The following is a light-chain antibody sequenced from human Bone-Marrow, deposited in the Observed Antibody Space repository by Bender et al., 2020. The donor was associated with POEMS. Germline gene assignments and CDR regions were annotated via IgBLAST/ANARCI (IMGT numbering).Light chain of an antibody. V-gene: IGLV3-1*01. CDR3: QAWDSSDVV. Sequence: SYELTQPPSLSVSPGQTASITCSGDKVGDKYACWYQQRPGQSPVLVIYQDKKRPSGIPERFSGSNSGNTATLTISGTQAMDEADYYCQAWDSSDVVFGGGTKLTVL. CDR2: QDK. J-gene: IGLJ2*01. CDR1: KVGDKY.